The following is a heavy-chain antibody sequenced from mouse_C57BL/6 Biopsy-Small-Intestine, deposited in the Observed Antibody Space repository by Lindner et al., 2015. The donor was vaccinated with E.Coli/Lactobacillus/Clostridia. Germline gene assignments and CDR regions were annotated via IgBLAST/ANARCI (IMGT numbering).Heavy chain of an antibody. V-gene: IGHV3-5*01. D-gene: IGHD1-1*01. CDR1: GISITTGNYR. J-gene: IGHJ1*03. CDR3: ARSYYGTFHWYFDV. CDR2: IYYSGTI. Sequence: VQLQESGPGLVKPSQTMFLTCTVTGISITTGNYRWSWIRQFPGNKLEWIGYIYYSGTITYNPSLTSRTTITRDTPKNQFFLEMNSLTAEDTATYYCARSYYGTFHWYFDVWGTGTTVTVSS.